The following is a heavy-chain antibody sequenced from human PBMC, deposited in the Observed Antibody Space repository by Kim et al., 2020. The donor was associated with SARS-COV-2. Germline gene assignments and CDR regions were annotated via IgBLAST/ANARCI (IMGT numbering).Heavy chain of an antibody. V-gene: IGHV6-1*01. CDR3: ARDTPGQKAFDI. Sequence: DYAVSVKSRITINPDTSKSQFSLQLNSVTPEDTAVYYCARDTPGQKAFDIWGQGTMVAVSS. J-gene: IGHJ3*02.